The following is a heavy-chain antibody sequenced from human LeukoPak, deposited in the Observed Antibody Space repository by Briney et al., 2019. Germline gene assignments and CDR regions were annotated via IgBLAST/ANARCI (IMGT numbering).Heavy chain of an antibody. V-gene: IGHV4-39*07. D-gene: IGHD6-13*01. Sequence: SETLSLTCTVSGGSISSSSYYWGWIRQPPGKGLEWIGSIYYSGSTYYNPSLKSRATISVDTSKHQFSLKLSSVTAADTAVYYCARAGTSSRQSSPYYFDYWGQGTLVTVSS. CDR3: ARAGTSSRQSSPYYFDY. CDR2: IYYSGST. CDR1: GGSISSSSYY. J-gene: IGHJ4*02.